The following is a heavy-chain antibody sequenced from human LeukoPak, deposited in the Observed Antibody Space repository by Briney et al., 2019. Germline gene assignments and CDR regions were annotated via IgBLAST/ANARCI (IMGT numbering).Heavy chain of an antibody. D-gene: IGHD3-22*01. J-gene: IGHJ3*01. CDR2: VYSDDTT. Sequence: GGSLRLSCAASGFTVNSNYMNWVRQAPGKGLEWVSVVYSDDTTHYADSVKGRFTISRDNSKNTLYLQMNSLRAEDTAVYYCAKVEGWWDYYDSSGYEEVWGQGTMVTVPS. CDR1: GFTVNSNY. V-gene: IGHV3-53*01. CDR3: AKVEGWWDYYDSSGYEEV.